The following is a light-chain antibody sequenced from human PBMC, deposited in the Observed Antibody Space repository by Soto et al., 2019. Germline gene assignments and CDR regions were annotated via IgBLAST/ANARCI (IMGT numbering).Light chain of an antibody. CDR2: EVS. V-gene: IGLV2-8*01. CDR1: SHDIGGYNY. CDR3: SSYAGSNNFVV. J-gene: IGLJ2*01. Sequence: QSALTQPASVSGSPGQSITISCTGTSHDIGGYNYVSWYQQHPGKAPKLMIYEVSKRPSGVPDRFSGSKSGNTASLTVSGLQAEDEADYYCSSYAGSNNFVVFGGGTKVTVL.